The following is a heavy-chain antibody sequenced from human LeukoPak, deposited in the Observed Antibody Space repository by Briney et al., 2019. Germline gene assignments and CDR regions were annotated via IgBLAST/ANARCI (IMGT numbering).Heavy chain of an antibody. J-gene: IGHJ4*02. V-gene: IGHV3-7*01. D-gene: IGHD3-3*01. CDR1: GFIFSSYW. CDR3: ARGPLRFLEWLFAR. CDR2: INQDGSEK. Sequence: GGSLRLSCAASGFIFSSYWMSWVRQAPGKGLEWVANINQDGSEKYYVDSVKDRFTISRDNAKNSLFLQMNSLTAEDAAVYYCARGPLRFLEWLFARWGQGTLVTVSS.